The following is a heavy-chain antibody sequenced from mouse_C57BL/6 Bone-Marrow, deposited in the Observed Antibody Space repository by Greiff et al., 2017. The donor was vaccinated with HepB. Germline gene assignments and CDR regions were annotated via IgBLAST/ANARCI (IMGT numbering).Heavy chain of an antibody. D-gene: IGHD1-1*01. J-gene: IGHJ2*01. Sequence: VQLQQSGAELVRPGASVTLSCKASGYTFTDYEMHWVKQTPVHGLEWIGAIDPETGGTAYNQKFKGKAILTADKSSSTAYMELRSLTSEDSAVYYCTSLHYYGSSYHYFDYWGQGTTLTVSS. CDR1: GYTFTDYE. CDR2: IDPETGGT. V-gene: IGHV1-15*01. CDR3: TSLHYYGSSYHYFDY.